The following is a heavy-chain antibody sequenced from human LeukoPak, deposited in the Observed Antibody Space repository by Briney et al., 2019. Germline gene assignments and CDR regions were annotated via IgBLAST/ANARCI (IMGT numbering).Heavy chain of an antibody. V-gene: IGHV4-61*01. J-gene: IGHJ4*02. D-gene: IGHD3-10*01. CDR3: ARVITYYYGSGSYDTLDY. CDR2: IYYSGST. CDR1: GGSVSSGSYY. Sequence: PSETLSLTCTVSGGSVSSGSYYWSWIRQPPGKGLEWIGYIYYSGSTNYNPSLKSRVTISVDTSKNQFSLKLSSVTAADTAVYYCARVITYYYGSGSYDTLDYWGQGTLVTVSS.